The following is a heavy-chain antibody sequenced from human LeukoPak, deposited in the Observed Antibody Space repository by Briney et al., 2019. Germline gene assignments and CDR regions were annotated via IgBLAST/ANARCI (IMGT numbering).Heavy chain of an antibody. CDR1: GFTYSSYS. Sequence: GGSLRLSCAASGFTYSSYSMNWVRQAPGKGLEWVSYIGSSSSTIYYADSVKGRFTISRDNAKNSLYLQMNSLRAEDTAVYYCARDGAADYYDSSGYYSWGQGTLVTVSS. CDR3: ARDGAADYYDSSGYYS. CDR2: IGSSSSTI. J-gene: IGHJ4*02. D-gene: IGHD3-22*01. V-gene: IGHV3-48*01.